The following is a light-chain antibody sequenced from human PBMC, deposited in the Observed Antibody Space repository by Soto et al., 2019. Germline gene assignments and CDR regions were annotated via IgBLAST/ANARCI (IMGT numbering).Light chain of an antibody. CDR2: EVS. Sequence: QSALTQPPSASGSPGQSVTISCTGTSSDVGNYNSVSWYQQYPGKAPKLMIYEVSKRPSGVPDRFSGSKSGNTASLTVSGLQAEDEADYYCSSYAGSIWVFGGGTKLTV. V-gene: IGLV2-8*01. CDR3: SSYAGSIWV. J-gene: IGLJ3*02. CDR1: SSDVGNYNS.